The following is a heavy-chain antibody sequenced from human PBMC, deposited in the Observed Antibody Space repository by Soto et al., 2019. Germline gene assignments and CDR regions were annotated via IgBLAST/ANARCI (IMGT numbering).Heavy chain of an antibody. Sequence: GGSLRLSCAASDFAFGSHTMAWVRQAPGKGLEWVSSISSATTYILYVDSVRGRFTISRDNAKKSLFLQMDSLTADDTAVYFCARKILTRDHSGPFDLWGQGTMVTVS. V-gene: IGHV3-21*01. D-gene: IGHD7-27*01. CDR3: ARKILTRDHSGPFDL. CDR1: DFAFGSHT. J-gene: IGHJ3*01. CDR2: ISSATTYI.